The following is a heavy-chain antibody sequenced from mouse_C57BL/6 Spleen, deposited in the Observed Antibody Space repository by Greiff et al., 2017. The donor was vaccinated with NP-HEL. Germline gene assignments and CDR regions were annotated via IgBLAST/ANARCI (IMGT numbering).Heavy chain of an antibody. V-gene: IGHV3-6*01. J-gene: IGHJ4*01. CDR2: ISYDGSN. CDR3: ARDTPYDYDYAMDY. CDR1: GYSITSGYY. D-gene: IGHD2-4*01. Sequence: EVKLQESGPGLVKPSQSLSLTCSVTGYSITSGYYWNWIRQFPGNKLEWMGYISYDGSNNYNPSLKNRISITRDTSKNQFFLKLNSVTTEDTATYYCARDTPYDYDYAMDYWGQGTSVTVSS.